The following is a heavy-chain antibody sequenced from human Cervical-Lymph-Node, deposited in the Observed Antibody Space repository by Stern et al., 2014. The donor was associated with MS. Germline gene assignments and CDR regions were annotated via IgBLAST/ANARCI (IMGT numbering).Heavy chain of an antibody. CDR1: GFSLTTRGAG. CDR3: AHRSTSVAGAWAS. Sequence: QVTLRESGPTLVKPTQTLTLTCDFSGFSLTTRGAGVGWIRQPPVKALEWLALLYWDDEKRYSPSLKNRLSIITDTAKNQVVLTMTNMDPVDTGTYYCAHRSTSVAGAWASWGQGILVVVSS. D-gene: IGHD1-26*01. V-gene: IGHV2-5*02. J-gene: IGHJ5*02. CDR2: LYWDDEK.